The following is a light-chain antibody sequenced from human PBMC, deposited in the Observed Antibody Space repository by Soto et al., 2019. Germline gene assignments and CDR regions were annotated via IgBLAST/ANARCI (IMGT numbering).Light chain of an antibody. CDR3: QHYNSYSEA. CDR1: QSISSW. V-gene: IGKV1-5*03. Sequence: DIPMTQSPSTLSASLGDRVTITCRASQSISSWLAWYQQKPGKAPKLLIYKASSLESGVPSRFSGSGSGTEFTLTISSLQPDDFATYYCQHYNSYSEAFGQGTKVDI. CDR2: KAS. J-gene: IGKJ1*01.